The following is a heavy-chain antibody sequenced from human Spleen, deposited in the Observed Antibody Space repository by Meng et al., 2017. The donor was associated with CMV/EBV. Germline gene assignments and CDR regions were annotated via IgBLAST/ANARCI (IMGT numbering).Heavy chain of an antibody. Sequence: SETLSLTCTVSGGSISSSSYYWGWIRQPPGKGLEWIGSIYYSGSTYYNPSLKSRVTISVDTSKNQFSLKLSSVTAADTAVYYCAKGGWAVVVPAAIAFDYWGQGTLVTVSS. D-gene: IGHD2-2*01. CDR2: IYYSGST. CDR3: AKGGWAVVVPAAIAFDY. J-gene: IGHJ4*02. CDR1: GGSISSSSYY. V-gene: IGHV4-39*07.